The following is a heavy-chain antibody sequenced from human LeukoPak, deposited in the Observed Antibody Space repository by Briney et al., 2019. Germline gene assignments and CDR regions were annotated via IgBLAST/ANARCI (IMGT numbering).Heavy chain of an antibody. CDR2: FDPEDGET. CDR3: ATSYTVTTPEREWVY. Sequence: ASVKVSCKVSGYTLTELSMHWVRQAPGKGLEWMGGFDPEDGETIYAQKFQGRVTMTEDTSTDTAYMELGSLRSEDTAVYYCATSYTVTTPEREWVYWGQGTLVTVSS. V-gene: IGHV1-24*01. J-gene: IGHJ4*02. D-gene: IGHD4-17*01. CDR1: GYTLTELS.